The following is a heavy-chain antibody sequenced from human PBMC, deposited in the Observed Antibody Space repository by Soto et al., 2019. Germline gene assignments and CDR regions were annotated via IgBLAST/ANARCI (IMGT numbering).Heavy chain of an antibody. CDR2: ISGSGGST. J-gene: IGHJ5*02. CDR3: AKEKNSYSGSGPWFDL. Sequence: EVQLLEAGGGLVQPGGSLRLSCAASGFTFSSYALSWVRQAPGKGLEWVSAISGSGGSTYYADSVKGRFTISSDNSKNTRYLQMNSPRAEDTAVYYCAKEKNSYSGSGPWFDLWGQGTLVTVSS. V-gene: IGHV3-23*01. D-gene: IGHD6-6*01. CDR1: GFTFSSYA.